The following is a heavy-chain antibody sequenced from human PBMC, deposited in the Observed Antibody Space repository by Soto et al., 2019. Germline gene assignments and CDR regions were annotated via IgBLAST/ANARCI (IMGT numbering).Heavy chain of an antibody. V-gene: IGHV3-23*01. CDR1: GFTFSRHA. Sequence: EVQLLEFGGGLIQPGGSLKLFCVGSGFTFSRHAITCVRQAPGKGLEWVSTLGTIGAFYADSVRGRFTISRDDSNITVELQLNGPRSEDTAIYYCARDLTTHDLWGQGTVVTVSS. J-gene: IGHJ4*02. CDR2: LGTIGA. CDR3: ARDLTTHDL.